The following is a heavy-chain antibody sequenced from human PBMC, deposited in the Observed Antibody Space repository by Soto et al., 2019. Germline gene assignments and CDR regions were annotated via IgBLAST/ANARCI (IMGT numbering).Heavy chain of an antibody. V-gene: IGHV1-46*01. Sequence: QVQLVLSGAEVKKPGASVKISCKASGYTFTSYYMHWVRQAPGQGLEWMGIINPSGGSTTSAQKFQGRVTMTSDTSTSTVDMELSSLRSEDTAVYYCARRDGRGCLCYWGQGTLGTVSS. D-gene: IGHD1-26*01. CDR2: INPSGGST. CDR1: GYTFTSYY. CDR3: ARRDGRGCLCY. J-gene: IGHJ4*02.